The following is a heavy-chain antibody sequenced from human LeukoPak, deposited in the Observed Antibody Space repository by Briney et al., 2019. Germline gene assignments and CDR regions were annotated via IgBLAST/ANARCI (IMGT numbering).Heavy chain of an antibody. V-gene: IGHV4-34*01. CDR1: GGPFRGYY. D-gene: IGHD3-22*01. CDR3: ARARGDYYDSSGYYSAFDY. J-gene: IGHJ4*02. CDR2: INHSGSA. Sequence: SETLSLTCAVYGGPFRGYYWSGIRQPPGKGLEWIGEINHSGSAKYNPSLKSRVTISVDMSKNQFSLKLSSVTAADTAVYYCARARGDYYDSSGYYSAFDYWGQGTLVTVSS.